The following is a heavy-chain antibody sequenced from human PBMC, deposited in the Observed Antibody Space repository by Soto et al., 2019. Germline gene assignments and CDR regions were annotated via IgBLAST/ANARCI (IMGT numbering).Heavy chain of an antibody. CDR1: GFTFSNYW. CDR3: ARQHCGGDCHLDY. Sequence: GGSLRLSCAASGFTFSNYWMNWARQAPGKGLEWVANIDKDGGETNYVNSVKGRFTISRDNAKNSLYLQMNSLGTEDTAVYYCARQHCGGDCHLDYSGQGPLVTVYS. CDR2: IDKDGGET. V-gene: IGHV3-7*01. J-gene: IGHJ4*02. D-gene: IGHD2-21*02.